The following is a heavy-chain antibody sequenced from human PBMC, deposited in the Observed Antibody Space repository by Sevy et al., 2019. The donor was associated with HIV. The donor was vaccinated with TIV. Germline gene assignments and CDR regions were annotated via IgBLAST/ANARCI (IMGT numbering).Heavy chain of an antibody. CDR2: ISSSGHYI. D-gene: IGHD6-13*01. CDR1: GFTFSRYS. CDR3: VRWDYSTSGNWFDP. J-gene: IGHJ5*02. V-gene: IGHV3-21*01. Sequence: GSLRLSCGASGFTFSRYSMNWARQAPGKGLEWVSYISSSGHYIQYADSVRGRFTISRDNARDSLDLQMNSLRAEDTAVYFCVRWDYSTSGNWFDPWGQGTLVTVSS.